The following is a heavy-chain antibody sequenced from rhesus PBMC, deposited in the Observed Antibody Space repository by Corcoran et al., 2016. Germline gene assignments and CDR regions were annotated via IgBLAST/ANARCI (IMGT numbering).Heavy chain of an antibody. V-gene: IGHV4-76*01. J-gene: IGHJ4*01. CDR3: ARGYSGYSNFDY. CDR1: GGSISSGFD. D-gene: IGHD5-24*01. Sequence: QVQLQESGPGVVKPSETLSLTCAVSGGSISSGFDWSWIRQPPGKGLEWIGVIYGSSGSTNYNPSLKNRVTISKDASKNQFSLKLSSVTAADTAVYYCARGYSGYSNFDYWGQGVLVTVSS. CDR2: IYGSSGST.